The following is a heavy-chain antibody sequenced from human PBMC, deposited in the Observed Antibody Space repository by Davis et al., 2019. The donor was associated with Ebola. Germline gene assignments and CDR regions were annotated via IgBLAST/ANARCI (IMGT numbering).Heavy chain of an antibody. CDR3: AYLGGSSGWYNY. CDR1: GFTVSSNY. D-gene: IGHD6-19*01. J-gene: IGHJ4*02. V-gene: IGHV3-53*05. CDR2: IYSGGST. Sequence: GESLKISCAASGFTVSSNYMSWVRQAPGKGLEWVSVIYSGGSTYYADSVKGRFTISRDNAKNSLYLQMSSLRPEDTAFYYCAYLGGSSGWYNYWGQGTLVTVSS.